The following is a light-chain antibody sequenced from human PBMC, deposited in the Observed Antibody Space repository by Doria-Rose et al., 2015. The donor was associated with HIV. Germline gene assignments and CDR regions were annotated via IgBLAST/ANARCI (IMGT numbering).Light chain of an antibody. Sequence: TQSPGTLSLSPGERATLSCRASQSFSSTYLAWYQQNPDQAPSRLIYDESTRATGIPDRFSASGSGTDFTLTINRPEPEDFALYYCHQYGTSWTFGQGTKVEI. J-gene: IGKJ1*01. CDR2: DES. CDR1: QSFSSTY. V-gene: IGKV3-20*01. CDR3: HQYGTSWT.